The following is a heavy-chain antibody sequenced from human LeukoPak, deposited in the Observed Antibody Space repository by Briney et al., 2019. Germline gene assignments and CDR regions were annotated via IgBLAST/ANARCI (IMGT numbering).Heavy chain of an antibody. J-gene: IGHJ4*02. CDR1: GFTVSSNH. D-gene: IGHD3-10*01. Sequence: GGSLRLSCAASGFTVSSNHMRWVRQAPGKGLEWVSVICSSGSTYYADSVKGRFTISRDNSKNTLYLQMNSLRAEDTAVYYCARGVVWGVGFDYWGRGTLVTVSS. CDR2: ICSSGST. CDR3: ARGVVWGVGFDY. V-gene: IGHV3-53*01.